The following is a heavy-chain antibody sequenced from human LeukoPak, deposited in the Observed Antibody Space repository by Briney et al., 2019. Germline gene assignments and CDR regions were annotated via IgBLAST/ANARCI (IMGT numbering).Heavy chain of an antibody. J-gene: IGHJ4*02. CDR2: IYISSST. CDR3: AGGGGVGAKY. D-gene: IGHD1-26*01. V-gene: IGHV3-53*01. Sequence: PGGSLRLSCAASGFNVSSNHMSWVRQAPGKGLEWDSLIYISSSTYYADSVKGRFTISRDNSKNTLYLQMNSLRADDTAVYYCAGGGGVGAKYWGQGTLVTVSS. CDR1: GFNVSSNH.